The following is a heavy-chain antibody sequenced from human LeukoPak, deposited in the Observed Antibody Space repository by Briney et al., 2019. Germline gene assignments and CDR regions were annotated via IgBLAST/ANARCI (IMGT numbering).Heavy chain of an antibody. D-gene: IGHD5-24*01. CDR1: GYTFTSYY. CDR3: ARVLNGYNIRDYFDY. V-gene: IGHV1-46*01. Sequence: ASVKVSCKASGYTFTSYYIHRMRQAPGQGLEWMGLINPSGGSTNYAQKFQGRVTMTRDTSTSTVYMELSSLRSDDTAVYYCARVLNGYNIRDYFDYWGQGTLDTVSS. J-gene: IGHJ4*02. CDR2: INPSGGST.